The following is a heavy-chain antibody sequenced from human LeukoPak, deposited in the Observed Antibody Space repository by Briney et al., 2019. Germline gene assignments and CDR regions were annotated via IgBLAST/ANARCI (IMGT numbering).Heavy chain of an antibody. CDR1: GFTFSSYS. Sequence: GGSLRLSCAASGFTFSSYSMNWVRQAPGKGLEWVSSISSSSSYIYYADSVKGRFTISRDNAKNSLYLQMNSLRAEDTAVYYCARDRAAAGYGDFDYWGQGTLVTVSS. CDR3: ARDRAAAGYGDFDY. V-gene: IGHV3-21*01. CDR2: ISSSSSYI. J-gene: IGHJ4*02. D-gene: IGHD6-13*01.